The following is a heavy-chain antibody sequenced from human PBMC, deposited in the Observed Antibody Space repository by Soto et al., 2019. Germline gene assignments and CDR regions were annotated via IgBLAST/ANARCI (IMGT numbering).Heavy chain of an antibody. J-gene: IGHJ4*02. CDR2: VPGDGSRE. V-gene: IGHV3-74*01. CDR3: ARDVWLDY. D-gene: IGHD3-16*01. CDR1: GFSFSSYF. Sequence: PGGSLRLSCAASGFSFSSYFMAWVRQAPGEGLVSVSHVPGDGSRESYADSVRGRFTISRDNAKNTLYLQMNSLRAEDTAVYYCARDVWLDYWGQGTLVTVSS.